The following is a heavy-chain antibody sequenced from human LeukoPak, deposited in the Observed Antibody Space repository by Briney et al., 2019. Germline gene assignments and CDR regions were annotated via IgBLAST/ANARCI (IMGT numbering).Heavy chain of an antibody. Sequence: PGRSLRLSCAASGFTFSSYGMHWVRQAPGKGLEWVSYISSSGSTIYYADSVKGRFTISRDNAKNSLYLQMNSLRAEDTAVYYCARGTASTFYGSGSYLYGMDVWGKGTTVTVSS. CDR3: ARGTASTFYGSGSYLYGMDV. CDR1: GFTFSSYG. CDR2: ISSSGSTI. D-gene: IGHD3-10*01. J-gene: IGHJ6*04. V-gene: IGHV3-48*04.